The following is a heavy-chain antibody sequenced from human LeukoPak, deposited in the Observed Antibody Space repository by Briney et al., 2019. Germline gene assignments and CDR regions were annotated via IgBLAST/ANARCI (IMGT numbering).Heavy chain of an antibody. Sequence: SETLSLTCTVSGGFISSYYWSWIRQPPGKGLEWIGYIYYSGSTNYNPSLKSRVTISVDTSKNQFSLKLSSVTAADTAVYYCARDLMVDPAFDIWGQGTMVTVSS. V-gene: IGHV4-59*01. CDR3: ARDLMVDPAFDI. CDR2: IYYSGST. CDR1: GGFISSYY. D-gene: IGHD2-8*02. J-gene: IGHJ3*02.